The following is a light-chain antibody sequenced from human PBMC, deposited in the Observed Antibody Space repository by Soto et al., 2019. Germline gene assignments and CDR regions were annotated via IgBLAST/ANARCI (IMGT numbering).Light chain of an antibody. Sequence: IVLTQSPATLSVSPGERATLSCRASQSVSSNLAWYQQKPGQAPRLLIYDASNRATGIPARFSGSGSGTDFTLTINSLEPDDFAVYYCQQRDSWPITFGQGTRLEI. CDR3: QQRDSWPIT. CDR1: QSVSSN. V-gene: IGKV3-11*01. CDR2: DAS. J-gene: IGKJ5*01.